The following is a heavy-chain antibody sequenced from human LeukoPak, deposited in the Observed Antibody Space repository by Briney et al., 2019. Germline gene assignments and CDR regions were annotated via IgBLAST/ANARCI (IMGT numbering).Heavy chain of an antibody. Sequence: ASVKVSCKASGGTFSSYAISWVRQAPGQGLEWMGGISPIFGTANYAQKFQGRVTITADKSTSTAYMELSSLRSEDTAVYYCAMYAYDSSGYYSGVDDAFDIWGQGTMVTVSS. V-gene: IGHV1-69*06. J-gene: IGHJ3*02. CDR2: ISPIFGTA. CDR1: GGTFSSYA. D-gene: IGHD3-22*01. CDR3: AMYAYDSSGYYSGVDDAFDI.